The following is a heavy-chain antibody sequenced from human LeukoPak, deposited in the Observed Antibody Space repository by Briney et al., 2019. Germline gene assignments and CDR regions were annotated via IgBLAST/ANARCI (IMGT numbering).Heavy chain of an antibody. CDR2: IDSSTTRI. J-gene: IGHJ4*02. CDR1: GFTFSNYW. D-gene: IGHD2/OR15-2a*01. Sequence: GGSLRLSCAASGFTFSNYWMHWVRQAPGKGLEWVSAIDSSTTRIYYANSVRGRFTISRDNAKNSLDLQMNSLRAEDTAVYYCVRGGTYCDSTCKGADYWGQGTLVAVSS. V-gene: IGHV3-21*01. CDR3: VRGGTYCDSTCKGADY.